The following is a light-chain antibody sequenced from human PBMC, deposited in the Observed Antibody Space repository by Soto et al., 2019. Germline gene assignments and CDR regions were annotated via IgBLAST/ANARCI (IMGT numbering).Light chain of an antibody. CDR3: QQYGSSPRT. Sequence: EIMLKHSPDTLSLNPGESATLSCRASESVRSSYVAWYQQTPGQTPRLLIYAASSRATGIPDRFSGSGSGTDFSLTISRLEAEDFAVYYCQQYGSSPRTFGQGTKVDIK. V-gene: IGKV3-20*01. CDR1: ESVRSSY. J-gene: IGKJ1*01. CDR2: AAS.